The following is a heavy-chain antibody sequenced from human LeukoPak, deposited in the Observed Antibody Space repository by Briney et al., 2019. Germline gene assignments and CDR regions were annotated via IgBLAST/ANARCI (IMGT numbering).Heavy chain of an antibody. V-gene: IGHV1-18*01. CDR2: ISAYNGNT. D-gene: IGHD2-21*01. J-gene: IGHJ4*02. CDR1: GYTFTSYG. CDR3: ARERAVVRAPDFDF. Sequence: ASVKVSCKASGYTFTSYGISWVRPAPGQGLEWMGWISAYNGNTNYAQKLQGRVTMTTDTSTSTAYMELRSLRSDDTAVYYCARERAVVRAPDFDFWGQGTMVTVSS.